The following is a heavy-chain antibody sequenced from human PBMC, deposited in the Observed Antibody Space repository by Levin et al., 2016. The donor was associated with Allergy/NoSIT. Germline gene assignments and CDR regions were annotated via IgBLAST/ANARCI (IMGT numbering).Heavy chain of an antibody. CDR1: GVSISDYY. CDR2: IYTSGGT. J-gene: IGHJ6*02. Sequence: SETLSLTCSVSGVSISDYYWSWIRQPAGKGLEWIGRIYTSGGTNYNPSFKSRVTISLDTSKNQFSLTLASVTAADTAVYYCARDGGYYYYGMDVWGQGTTVTVSS. V-gene: IGHV4-4*07. CDR3: ARDGGYYYYGMDV. D-gene: IGHD3-3*01.